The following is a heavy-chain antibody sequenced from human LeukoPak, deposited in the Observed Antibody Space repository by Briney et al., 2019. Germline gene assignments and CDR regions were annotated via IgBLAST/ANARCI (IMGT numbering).Heavy chain of an antibody. CDR1: GFIFSSYA. CDR3: ASSIAAAPYYFDY. V-gene: IGHV3-23*01. Sequence: PGGSLRLSCAGSGFIFSSYAMSWVRQAPGKGLEWVSAISGSGGSTYYADSVKGRFTISRDNSKNTLYLQMNSLRAEDTAVYYCASSIAAAPYYFDYWGQGTLVTVSS. J-gene: IGHJ4*02. D-gene: IGHD6-13*01. CDR2: ISGSGGST.